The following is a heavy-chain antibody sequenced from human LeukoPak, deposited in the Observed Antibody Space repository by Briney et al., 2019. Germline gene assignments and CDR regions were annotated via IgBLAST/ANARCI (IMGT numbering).Heavy chain of an antibody. J-gene: IGHJ4*02. Sequence: SQTLSLTCAIPGDSVSSNSAAWNWIRQSPSRGLEWLGRTYYRSKWYNDYAISVKSRIILNPDTSKTQFSLQLNSVTPEDTAVYYCARGNDGYSSSADYWGQGTLVTVSS. D-gene: IGHD6-13*01. CDR1: GDSVSSNSAA. V-gene: IGHV6-1*01. CDR3: ARGNDGYSSSADY. CDR2: TYYRSKWYN.